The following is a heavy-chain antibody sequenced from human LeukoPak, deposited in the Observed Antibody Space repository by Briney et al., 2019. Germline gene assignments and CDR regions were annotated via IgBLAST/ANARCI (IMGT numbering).Heavy chain of an antibody. CDR2: ISGSGGST. CDR1: GFTFSSYA. CDR3: AKGISGYSSGWYGSYYFDY. V-gene: IGHV3-23*01. D-gene: IGHD6-19*01. Sequence: GGSLRLSRAASGFTFSSYAMSWVRQAPGKGLEWVSAISGSGGSTYYADSVKGRFTISRDNSKNTLYLQMNSLRAEDTAVYYCAKGISGYSSGWYGSYYFDYWGQGTLVTVSS. J-gene: IGHJ4*02.